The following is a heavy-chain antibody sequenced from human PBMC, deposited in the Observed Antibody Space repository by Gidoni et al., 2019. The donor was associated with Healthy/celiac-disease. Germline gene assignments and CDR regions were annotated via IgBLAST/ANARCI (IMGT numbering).Heavy chain of an antibody. J-gene: IGHJ3*02. CDR1: GGSFSGYY. Sequence: QVQLQQWGAGLLKPSETLSLTCAVYGGSFSGYYWSWIRQPPGKGLEWIGEINHSGSTNYNPSLKSRVTISVDTSKNQFSLKLSSVTAADTAVYYCARSKGKPYYGSGSYAFDIWGQGTMVTVSS. CDR2: INHSGST. CDR3: ARSKGKPYYGSGSYAFDI. D-gene: IGHD3-10*01. V-gene: IGHV4-34*01.